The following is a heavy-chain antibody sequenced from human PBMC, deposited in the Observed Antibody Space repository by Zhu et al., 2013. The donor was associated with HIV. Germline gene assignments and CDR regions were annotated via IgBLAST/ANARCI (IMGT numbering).Heavy chain of an antibody. D-gene: IGHD6-25*01. J-gene: IGHJ5*02. Sequence: EVQLVESGGGLVQPGRSLRLSCTVPGFTLGDNAMSWFRQAPGKGLEWVGFIRNKAYGGTTEFAASVKGRFTISRDGSESIAYLEMNSLKTEDTAVYYCTRVVNWGDPGXQRTDLWGQGTLVTVSS. V-gene: IGHV3-49*01. CDR2: IRNKAYGGTT. CDR1: GFTLGDNA. CDR3: TRVVNWGDPGXQRTDL.